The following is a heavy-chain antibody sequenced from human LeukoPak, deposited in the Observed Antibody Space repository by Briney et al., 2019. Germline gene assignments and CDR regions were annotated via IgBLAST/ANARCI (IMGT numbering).Heavy chain of an antibody. V-gene: IGHV3-74*01. CDR3: VTDRYSDSAFGD. J-gene: IGHJ4*02. CDR2: INTDGSVT. D-gene: IGHD1-26*01. Sequence: GGSLRLSCAASGITVSTFWMHWIRQAPGEGLVWVSRINTDGSVTNYADSVEGRFTISRDNAKNMLYLQMNDLRAEDTAVYYCVTDRYSDSAFGDWGQGTLVTVSS. CDR1: GITVSTFW.